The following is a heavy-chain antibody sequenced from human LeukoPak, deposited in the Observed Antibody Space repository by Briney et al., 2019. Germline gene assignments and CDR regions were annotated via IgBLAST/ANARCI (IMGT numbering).Heavy chain of an antibody. Sequence: GGSLRLSCAASGFTFSIYAMSWVRQAPGKGLEWVSAISGSGGSTYYADSVKGRFTISRDNSKNTLYLQMNSLRAEDTAVYYCAKPPGGYYDSSGHHDAFDIWGQGTMVTVSS. CDR2: ISGSGGST. CDR3: AKPPGGYYDSSGHHDAFDI. D-gene: IGHD3-22*01. J-gene: IGHJ3*02. V-gene: IGHV3-23*01. CDR1: GFTFSIYA.